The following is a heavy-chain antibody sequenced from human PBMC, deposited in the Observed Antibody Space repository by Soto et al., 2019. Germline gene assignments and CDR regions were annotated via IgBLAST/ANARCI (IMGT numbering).Heavy chain of an antibody. CDR1: GYSFTSYW. CDR3: ARHAGGRYNWFDP. CDR2: IDPSDSYT. V-gene: IGHV5-10-1*01. D-gene: IGHD6-19*01. Sequence: GESLKISCKGSGYSFTSYWISWVRQMPGKGLEWTGRIDPSDSYTNYSPSFQGHVTISADKSISTAYLQWSSLKASDTAMYYCARHAGGRYNWFDPWGQGTLVTVSS. J-gene: IGHJ5*02.